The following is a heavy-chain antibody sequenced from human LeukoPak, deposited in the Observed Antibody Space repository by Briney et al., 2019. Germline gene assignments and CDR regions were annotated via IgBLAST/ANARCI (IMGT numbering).Heavy chain of an antibody. CDR2: ISDSGGGT. CDR1: GFTFSSYA. Sequence: PGGSLRLSCAASGFTFSSYAMTWVRQAPGKGLEWVSTISDSGGGTYYADSVKGRFAISRDNSKNTLYLQMNSLRAEDTAVYYCAPGSYYPGLHYWGQGTLVTVSS. CDR3: APGSYYPGLHY. V-gene: IGHV3-23*01. D-gene: IGHD1-26*01. J-gene: IGHJ4*02.